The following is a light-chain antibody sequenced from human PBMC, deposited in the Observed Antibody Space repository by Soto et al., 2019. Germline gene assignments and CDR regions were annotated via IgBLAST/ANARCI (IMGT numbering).Light chain of an antibody. Sequence: QSVLTQPPSVSGAPGQRVTISCTGRSSNIGAGYDVHWYQQLPGTAPKLLISTNNIRPSGVPDRFSGSKSGTSASLAITGLQAEDEADYFCQSYDSSLSGSVFGGGTKVTVL. CDR1: SSNIGAGYD. CDR2: TNN. V-gene: IGLV1-40*01. CDR3: QSYDSSLSGSV. J-gene: IGLJ2*01.